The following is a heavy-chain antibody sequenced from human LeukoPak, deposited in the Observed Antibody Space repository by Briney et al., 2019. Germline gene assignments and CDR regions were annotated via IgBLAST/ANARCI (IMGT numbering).Heavy chain of an antibody. CDR3: VKGFVHPTYYFDY. CDR1: GFTFSNYA. CDR2: ITGSGDGT. Sequence: GESLKISCAASGFTFSNYAMMWVRQAPGKRLEWVSSITGSGDGTYYADSVRGRFTISRDNSENTLYLQLNSLRAEDTAVYFCVKGFVHPTYYFDYWGQGTRVTVSS. J-gene: IGHJ4*02. V-gene: IGHV3-23*01. D-gene: IGHD3-10*01.